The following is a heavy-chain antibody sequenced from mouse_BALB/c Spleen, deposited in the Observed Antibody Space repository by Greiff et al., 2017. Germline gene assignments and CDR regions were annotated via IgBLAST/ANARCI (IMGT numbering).Heavy chain of an antibody. V-gene: IGHV1-5*01. Sequence: EVQLQQSGTVLARPGASVKMSCKASGYTFTSYWMHWVKQRPGQGLEWIGAIYPGNSDTSYNQKFKGKARLTAVTSTSTTYMELSSLTNEDAAVYYCTRFPQIYYYGSSYGRYFDVWGAGTTVTVSS. CDR3: TRFPQIYYYGSSYGRYFDV. CDR2: IYPGNSDT. CDR1: GYTFTSYW. D-gene: IGHD1-1*01. J-gene: IGHJ1*01.